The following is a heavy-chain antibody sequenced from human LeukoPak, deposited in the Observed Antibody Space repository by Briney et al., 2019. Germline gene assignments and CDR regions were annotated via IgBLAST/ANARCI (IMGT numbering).Heavy chain of an antibody. CDR2: IYTSGST. V-gene: IGHV4-4*07. J-gene: IGHJ6*02. D-gene: IGHD2-2*03. Sequence: PSETLSLTCTVSGGSISSYYWSWIRQPAGKGLEWIGRIYTSGSTNYNPSLKSRVTMSVDTSKNQFSLKLSSVTAADTAVYYCARDDGYCSSTSCFNYYYYYGMDVWGQGTTVTVSS. CDR1: GGSISSYY. CDR3: ARDDGYCSSTSCFNYYYYYGMDV.